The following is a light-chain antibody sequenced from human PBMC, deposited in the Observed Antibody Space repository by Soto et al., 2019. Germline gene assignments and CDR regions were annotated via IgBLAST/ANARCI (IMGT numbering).Light chain of an antibody. CDR3: NSYTSSSTYV. CDR2: DVS. V-gene: IGLV2-14*03. J-gene: IGLJ1*01. CDR1: SSDVGGYDH. Sequence: QSVLTQPASVSGSPTQSIAISCTGTSSDVGGYDHVSWYQQHPGKAPKLMIYDVSTRPSGVSDRFSGSKSGNTASLTISGLQAEDEADYYCNSYTSSSTYVFGTGTQLTVL.